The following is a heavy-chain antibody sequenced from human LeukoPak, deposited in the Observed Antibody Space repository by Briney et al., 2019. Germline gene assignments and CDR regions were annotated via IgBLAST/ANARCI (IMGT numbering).Heavy chain of an antibody. V-gene: IGHV1-46*01. Sequence: ASVKVSCKASGYIFTSYYMHWVRQAPGQGLEWMGIINPSDGTTRYPQEFQGRVTMASDTSTSTVFMELSNLRSEDTAVYYCARTFGELLSYFDHWGQGTLVTVSS. CDR3: ARTFGELLSYFDH. D-gene: IGHD3-10*01. CDR1: GYIFTSYY. CDR2: INPSDGTT. J-gene: IGHJ4*02.